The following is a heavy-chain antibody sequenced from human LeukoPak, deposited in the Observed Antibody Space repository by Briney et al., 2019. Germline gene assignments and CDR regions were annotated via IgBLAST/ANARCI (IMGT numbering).Heavy chain of an antibody. CDR2: FDPEDGET. CDR1: VYTLTELS. D-gene: IGHD5-12*01. V-gene: IGHV1-24*01. J-gene: IGHJ4*02. Sequence: ASVKVSRKVSVYTLTELSMHWVRQAPGKGLEWMGGFDPEDGETIYAQKFQGRVTMTEDTSTDTAYMELSSLRSEDTAVYYCATALSGYDLRWRSRTSPHTYYFDYWGQGTLVTVSS. CDR3: ATALSGYDLRWRSRTSPHTYYFDY.